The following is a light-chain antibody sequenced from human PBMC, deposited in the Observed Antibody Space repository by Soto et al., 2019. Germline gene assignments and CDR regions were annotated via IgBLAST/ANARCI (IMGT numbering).Light chain of an antibody. J-gene: IGLJ1*01. CDR2: EVS. CDR3: CSYAGSRNV. Sequence: QSVLTQPASVSGSPGQSITISCTGTSSDVGSYNLVSWYQQHPGKAPKLMIYEVSKRPSGVSNHFSGSKSGNTASLTISGLQAEDEADYYCCSYAGSRNVFGTGTKLTVL. CDR1: SSDVGSYNL. V-gene: IGLV2-23*02.